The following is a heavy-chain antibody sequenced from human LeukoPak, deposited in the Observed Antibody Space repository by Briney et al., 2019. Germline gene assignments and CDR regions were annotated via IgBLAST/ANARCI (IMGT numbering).Heavy chain of an antibody. CDR1: GFTFSSYE. CDR2: ISSSGSTI. Sequence: GGSLRLSCAASGFTFSSYEMNWVRQAPGKGREWGSYISSSGSTIYYADSVKGRFTISRDNAKNSLYLQMNSLRAEDTAVYYCARDPAGYCSGGSCFDYWGQGTLVTVSS. V-gene: IGHV3-48*03. D-gene: IGHD2-15*01. CDR3: ARDPAGYCSGGSCFDY. J-gene: IGHJ4*02.